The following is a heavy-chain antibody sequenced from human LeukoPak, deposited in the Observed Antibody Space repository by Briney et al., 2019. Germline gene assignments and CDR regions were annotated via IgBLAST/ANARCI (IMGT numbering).Heavy chain of an antibody. J-gene: IGHJ4*02. V-gene: IGHV4-34*01. D-gene: IGHD1-14*01. Sequence: SETLSLTCAVYGGSFSGYYWSWIRQPPGKGLEWIGEINHSGSTNYNPSLKSRVTISVDTSKNQFSLKLSSVTAADTAVYYCARGPVARLYGTLDYWGQGTLVTVSS. CDR2: INHSGST. CDR1: GGSFSGYY. CDR3: ARGPVARLYGTLDY.